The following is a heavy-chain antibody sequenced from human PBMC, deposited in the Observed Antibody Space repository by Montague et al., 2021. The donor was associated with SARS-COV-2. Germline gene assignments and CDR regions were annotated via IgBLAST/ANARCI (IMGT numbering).Heavy chain of an antibody. J-gene: IGHJ4*02. CDR2: IYYSGSS. CDR1: GGSISSGSYY. Sequence: TLSLTRTVSGGSISSGSYYWSWIRQLPGKGLEWIGYIYYSGSSYYNPSLKSRVTISVDTSKNQFSLRLSSVTAADTAVYYCARARTSLIVVVNEFDYWGQGTLVTVSS. V-gene: IGHV4-31*03. CDR3: ARARTSLIVVVNEFDY. D-gene: IGHD2-21*01.